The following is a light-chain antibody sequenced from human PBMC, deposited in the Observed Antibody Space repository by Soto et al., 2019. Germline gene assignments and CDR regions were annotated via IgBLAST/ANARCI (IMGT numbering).Light chain of an antibody. CDR2: DNS. J-gene: IGLJ1*01. Sequence: QPVLTQPPSVSGAPGQTVTISCTGSSSNIGAGFDVHWYQQLPGTAPKVLIYDNSNRPSGVPDRFSGSKCGTSASLAITGLQAEDGADYCCQSYDSSLSNSGCVFGTGTKLTVL. CDR3: QSYDSSLSNSGCV. CDR1: SSNIGAGFD. V-gene: IGLV1-40*01.